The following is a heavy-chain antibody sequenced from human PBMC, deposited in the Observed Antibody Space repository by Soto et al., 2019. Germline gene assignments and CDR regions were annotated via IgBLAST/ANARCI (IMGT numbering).Heavy chain of an antibody. J-gene: IGHJ3*02. CDR1: GFTFSSYA. CDR3: ARGKTYIRDGFDI. D-gene: IGHD4-4*01. V-gene: IGHV3-64*07. CDR2: ISSSGSST. Sequence: EVQLVESGGGLVQPGGSLRLTCAASGFTFSSYAMHWVRQAPGKGLEYVSAISSSGSSTYYADSVKGRFTISRDNSKNTLYLQLGSLRADDMAVYYCARGKTYIRDGFDIWGQGTMVTVSS.